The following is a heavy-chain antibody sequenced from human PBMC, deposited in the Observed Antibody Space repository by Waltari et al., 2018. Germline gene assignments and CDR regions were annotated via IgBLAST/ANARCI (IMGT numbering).Heavy chain of an antibody. J-gene: IGHJ4*02. CDR2: ISGSGGST. CDR3: AKRGERFLEWLLFDY. CDR1: GFTFSSYD. V-gene: IGHV3-23*01. Sequence: EVQLLESGGGLVQPGGSLRLSCAASGFTFSSYDMSWVRQAPGKGLEWVSAISGSGGSTYYADSVKGRFTISRDNSKNTLYLQMNSRRAEDTAVYYCAKRGERFLEWLLFDYWGQGTLVTVSS. D-gene: IGHD3-3*01.